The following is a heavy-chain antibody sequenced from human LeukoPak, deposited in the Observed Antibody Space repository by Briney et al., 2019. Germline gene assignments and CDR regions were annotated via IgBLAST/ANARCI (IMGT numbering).Heavy chain of an antibody. CDR2: IYYSGST. D-gene: IGHD3-3*01. CDR3: PRVVPQYDFWSGYYSSYYYYMHV. V-gene: IGHV4-59*02. CDR1: GGSVSSYY. Sequence: SETLSLTCTVSGGSVSSYYWSWVRQPPGKGLEWIGDIYYSGSTNYNPSLKSRVTISVDTSKNQFSLKLSSVTAADTAVYYCPRVVPQYDFWSGYYSSYYYYMHVWGKGTTVTVSS. J-gene: IGHJ6*03.